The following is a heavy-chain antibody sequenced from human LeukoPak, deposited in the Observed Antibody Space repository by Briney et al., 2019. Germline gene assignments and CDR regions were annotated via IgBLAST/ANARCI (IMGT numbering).Heavy chain of an antibody. Sequence: SVKVSCKASGGTFSSYAISLVRQAPGQGLDWMGGFIPIFGTANYAQKFQGRVTITEDESTSTAYMELSSLRSEDTGVHYRAPPDLSHFWSGYPFDYWGQGTLVTVSS. CDR3: APPDLSHFWSGYPFDY. D-gene: IGHD3-3*02. CDR1: GGTFSSYA. V-gene: IGHV1-69*13. J-gene: IGHJ4*02. CDR2: FIPIFGTA.